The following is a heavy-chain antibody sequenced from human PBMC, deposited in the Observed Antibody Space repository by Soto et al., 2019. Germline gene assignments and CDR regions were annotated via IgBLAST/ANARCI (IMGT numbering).Heavy chain of an antibody. D-gene: IGHD3-9*01. J-gene: IGHJ6*02. CDR3: ARRIDWLYYYYYGMDV. CDR1: GYTFTSYD. CDR2: MNPSSGNT. V-gene: IGHV1-8*01. Sequence: ASVKVSCKASGYTFTSYDINWVRQATGLGLEWMGWMNPSSGNTGYAQKFQGRVTMTRNTSISTAYMELSSLRSEDTAVYYCARRIDWLYYYYYGMDVWGQGTTVTVS.